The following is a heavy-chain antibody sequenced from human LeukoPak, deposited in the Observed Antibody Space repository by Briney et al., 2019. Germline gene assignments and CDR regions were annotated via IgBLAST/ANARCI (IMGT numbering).Heavy chain of an antibody. CDR2: IYSGGST. CDR1: GFTVSSNY. V-gene: IGHV3-53*01. D-gene: IGHD2-2*01. Sequence: PGGSLRLSCAASGFTVSSNYISWVRQAPGKGLEWVPVIYSGGSTYYADSVKGRFTISRDNSKNTLYLQMNSLRAEDTAVYYCARGVPAGNFDYWGQGTLVTVSS. CDR3: ARGVPAGNFDY. J-gene: IGHJ4*02.